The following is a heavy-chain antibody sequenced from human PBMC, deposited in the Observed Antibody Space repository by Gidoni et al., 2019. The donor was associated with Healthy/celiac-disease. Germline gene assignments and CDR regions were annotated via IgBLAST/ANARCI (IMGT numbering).Heavy chain of an antibody. CDR3: AKDGGSGYEPYYYGMDV. D-gene: IGHD5-12*01. J-gene: IGHJ6*02. Sequence: QVQLVESGGRVVQPGWSLRLSCAASGFIFSTFGIHWVRQAPGKGLEWVAVISYDGINKYYADSVRGRFSISRDNSKNTLYLQMNSLRAEDTAVYYCAKDGGSGYEPYYYGMDVWGQGTTVTVS. V-gene: IGHV3-30*18. CDR2: ISYDGINK. CDR1: GFIFSTFG.